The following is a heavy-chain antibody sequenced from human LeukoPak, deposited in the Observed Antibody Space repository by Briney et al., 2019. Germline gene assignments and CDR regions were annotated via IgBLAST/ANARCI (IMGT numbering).Heavy chain of an antibody. CDR1: GGSISGYS. CDR2: IYYSGSP. J-gene: IGHJ4*02. V-gene: IGHV4-59*01. D-gene: IGHD6-19*01. CDR3: ARVFGSGWPEDY. Sequence: SETLSLTCTVSGGSISGYSWSWIRQPPGKEVEWIGNIYYSGSPNYNPSLKSRVTISVDTSKNQFSLKLTSVTAADTAVYYCARVFGSGWPEDYWGQGTLVTVSS.